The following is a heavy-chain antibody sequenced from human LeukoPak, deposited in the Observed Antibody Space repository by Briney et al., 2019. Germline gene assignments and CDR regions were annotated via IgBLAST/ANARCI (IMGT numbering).Heavy chain of an antibody. D-gene: IGHD3-16*02. Sequence: GGSLRLSCAASGFTFSSYSMNWVRQAPGKGLEWVSSISSSGSTIYYADSVKGRFTISRDNAKNSLYLQMNSLRAEDTAVYYCARDDYVWGSYRSDAFDIWGQGTMVTVSS. CDR3: ARDDYVWGSYRSDAFDI. CDR1: GFTFSSYS. CDR2: ISSSGSTI. V-gene: IGHV3-48*04. J-gene: IGHJ3*02.